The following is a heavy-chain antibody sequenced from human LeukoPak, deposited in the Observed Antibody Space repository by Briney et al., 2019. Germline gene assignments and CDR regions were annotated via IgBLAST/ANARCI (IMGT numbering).Heavy chain of an antibody. V-gene: IGHV4-59*11. D-gene: IGHD6-19*01. J-gene: IGHJ4*02. CDR3: AREIAVAGHIDY. CDR1: GGSISSHY. Sequence: SETLSLTSTVSGGSISSHYWSWIRQPPGKGLEWIGYIYYSGSTNYNPSLKSRVTISVDTSKNQFSLKLSSVTAADTAVYYCAREIAVAGHIDYWGQGTLVTVSS. CDR2: IYYSGST.